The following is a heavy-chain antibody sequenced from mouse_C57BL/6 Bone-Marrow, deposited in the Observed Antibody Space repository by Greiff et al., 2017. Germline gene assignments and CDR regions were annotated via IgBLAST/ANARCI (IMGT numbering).Heavy chain of an antibody. V-gene: IGHV5-17*01. Sequence: EVLLVESGGGLVKPGGSLKLSCAASGFTFSDYGMHWVRQAPEKGLEWVAYISSGSSTIYYADTVKGRVTIARNNAKNTLFLQLTRLRSEDTALYYCARSADYYPYWGQGTTLTVSS. CDR2: ISSGSSTI. CDR3: ARSADYYPY. D-gene: IGHD1-1*01. J-gene: IGHJ2*01. CDR1: GFTFSDYG.